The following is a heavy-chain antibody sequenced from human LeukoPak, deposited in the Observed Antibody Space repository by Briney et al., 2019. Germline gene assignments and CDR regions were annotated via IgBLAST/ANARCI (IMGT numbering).Heavy chain of an antibody. J-gene: IGHJ6*02. V-gene: IGHV3-73*01. CDR3: TRQLYYYYGMDV. CDR2: IRSKANSYAT. CDR1: GFTFSSYW. Sequence: AGGSLRLSCAASGFTFSSYWMPWVRQASGKGLEWVGRIRSKANSYATAYAASVKGRFTISRDDSKNTAYLQMNSLKTEDTAVYYCTRQLYYYYGMDVWGQGTTVTVSS.